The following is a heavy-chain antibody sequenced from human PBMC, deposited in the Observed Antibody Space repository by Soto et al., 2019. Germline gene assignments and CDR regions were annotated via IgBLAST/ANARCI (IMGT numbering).Heavy chain of an antibody. J-gene: IGHJ4*02. D-gene: IGHD4-17*01. Sequence: QLQESGPGLVKPSETLSLTCSVSGGSINNSNYYWAWFRQPPGKGLEGIGCIYFIGKTYYSPSLKSPLSISVDSSKYQFSLGLSSVTAADTAVYYCARLMEFYGDSGKDSFDYWGQGTRVTVSS. CDR2: IYFIGKT. CDR1: GGSINNSNYY. V-gene: IGHV4-39*01. CDR3: ARLMEFYGDSGKDSFDY.